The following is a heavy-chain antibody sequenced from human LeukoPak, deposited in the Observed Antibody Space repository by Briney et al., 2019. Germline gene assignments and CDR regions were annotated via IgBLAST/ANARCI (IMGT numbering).Heavy chain of an antibody. D-gene: IGHD6-6*01. CDR2: MNPNSGNT. J-gene: IGHJ6*03. CDR1: GYTFTSCD. CDR3: ARGGGLSIAARQGGYYYMDV. Sequence: GASVKVSCKASGYTFTSCDINWVRQATGQGLEWMGWMNPNSGNTGYAQKFQGRVTMTRNTSISTAYMELSSLRSEDTAVYYCARGGGLSIAARQGGYYYMDVWGKGTTVTVSS. V-gene: IGHV1-8*01.